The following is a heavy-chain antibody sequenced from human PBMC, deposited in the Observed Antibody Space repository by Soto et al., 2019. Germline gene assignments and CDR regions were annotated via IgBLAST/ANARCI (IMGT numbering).Heavy chain of an antibody. D-gene: IGHD3-3*01. CDR1: GFTFSSYA. V-gene: IGHV3-23*01. CDR3: AKDGRYDFWSGYFSGLTWFDP. CDR2: ISGSGGST. J-gene: IGHJ5*02. Sequence: PGGSLRLSCAASGFTFSSYAMSWVRQAPGKGLEWVSAISGSGGSTYYADSVKGRFTISRDNSKNTLYLQMNSLRAEDTAVYYCAKDGRYDFWSGYFSGLTWFDPWGQGTLVTVS.